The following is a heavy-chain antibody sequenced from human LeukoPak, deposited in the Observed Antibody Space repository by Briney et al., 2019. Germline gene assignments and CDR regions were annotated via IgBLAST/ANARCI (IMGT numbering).Heavy chain of an antibody. Sequence: GGSLRLSCAASGLSFSSFAMSWVRQGPARGLEWVSSIRGNGETFYADSVKGRFTVSRDNSKDMLYLQMNSLRTEDTAIYFCAKDAAKELDSWGQGTLVTVSS. CDR2: IRGNGET. CDR3: AKDAAKELDS. V-gene: IGHV3-23*01. J-gene: IGHJ5*01. CDR1: GLSFSSFA.